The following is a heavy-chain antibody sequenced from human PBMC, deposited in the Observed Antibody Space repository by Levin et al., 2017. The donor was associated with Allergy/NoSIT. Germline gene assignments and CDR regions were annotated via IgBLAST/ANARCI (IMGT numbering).Heavy chain of an antibody. CDR1: GGTFSSYA. J-gene: IGHJ4*02. CDR2: VIPILGIA. Sequence: SVKVSCKASGGTFSSYAISWVRQAPGQGLEWMGRVIPILGIANYAQKFQGRVTITADKSTSTAYMELSSLRSEDTAVYYCAKETSGYNYAPLGYWGQGILVTVSS. D-gene: IGHD5-18*01. V-gene: IGHV1-69*04. CDR3: AKETSGYNYAPLGY.